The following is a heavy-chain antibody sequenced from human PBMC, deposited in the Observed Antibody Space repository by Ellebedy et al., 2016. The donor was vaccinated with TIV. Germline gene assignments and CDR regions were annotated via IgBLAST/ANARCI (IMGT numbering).Heavy chain of an antibody. Sequence: AASVKVSCKASGYSFTSYGFSWVRQAPGQGLEWMGWISAHNDNTNYAQKFQGRVTMTTNPSTTTAYMELTSLRSDDTAMYYCARPLRLMYSSGSFNYWGQGTPVTVSS. V-gene: IGHV1-18*01. J-gene: IGHJ4*02. D-gene: IGHD6-19*01. CDR1: GYSFTSYG. CDR3: ARPLRLMYSSGSFNY. CDR2: ISAHNDNT.